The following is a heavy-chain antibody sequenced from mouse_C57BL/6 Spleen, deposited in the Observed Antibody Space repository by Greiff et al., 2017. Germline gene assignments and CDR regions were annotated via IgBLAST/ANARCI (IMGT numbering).Heavy chain of an antibody. D-gene: IGHD2-4*01. J-gene: IGHJ3*01. V-gene: IGHV1-7*01. CDR2: INPSSGYT. CDR1: GYTFTSYW. Sequence: QVQLKQSGAELAKPGASVKLSCKASGYTFTSYWMHWVKQRPGQGLEWIGYINPSSGYTKYNQKFKDKATLTADKSSSTAYMQLSSLTYEDSAVYYCASGGRYDYDWFAYWGQGTLVTVSA. CDR3: ASGGRYDYDWFAY.